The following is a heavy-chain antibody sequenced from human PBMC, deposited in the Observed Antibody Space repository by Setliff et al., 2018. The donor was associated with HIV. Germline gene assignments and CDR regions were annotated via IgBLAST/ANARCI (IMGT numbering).Heavy chain of an antibody. Sequence: SETLSLTCTVSGDSISSYYWSWIRQPAGKGLEWIGHIYTNGRTNYNPPRKRLVTISVDPSKNQFSLTLSSVTATDTAVYYSAREGEPANYFDYWGQGMLVTVSS. CDR1: GDSISSYY. J-gene: IGHJ4*01. CDR3: AREGEPANYFDY. D-gene: IGHD3-16*01. V-gene: IGHV4-4*07. CDR2: IYTNGRT.